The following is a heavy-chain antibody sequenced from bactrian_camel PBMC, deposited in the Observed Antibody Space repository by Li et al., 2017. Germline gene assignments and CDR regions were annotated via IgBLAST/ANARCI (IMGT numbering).Heavy chain of an antibody. CDR2: IYQDSST. CDR3: AADCGPRKSDCSGGVCPPADFGY. Sequence: HVQLVESGGGLVQPGGSLRLSCVGSGFTLPTNCMSWVRQAPGKGLEWVSNIYQDSSTRYADSVKGRFTISKANAQNTLYLQMNSLKPEDTAMYYCAADCGPRKSDCSGGVCPPADFGYWGQGTQVTVS. CDR1: GFTLPTNC. D-gene: IGHD2*01. J-gene: IGHJ6*01. V-gene: IGHV3-2*01.